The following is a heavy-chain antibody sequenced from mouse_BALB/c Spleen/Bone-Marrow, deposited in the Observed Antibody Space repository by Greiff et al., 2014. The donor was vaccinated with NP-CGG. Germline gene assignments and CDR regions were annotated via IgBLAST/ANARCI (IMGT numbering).Heavy chain of an antibody. CDR3: ARKVWYYAMDY. J-gene: IGHJ4*01. D-gene: IGHD2-10*02. CDR2: INPYNDGT. CDR1: GYTFTSYV. Sequence: EVQLQQSGPELVKPGASVKMSCKASGYTFTSYVMHWVKQKPGQGLEWIGYINPYNDGTKYNEKFKGKATLTSDISSSTAYMELSSLTSEDSAVYYCARKVWYYAMDYWGQGTSVTVSS. V-gene: IGHV1-14*01.